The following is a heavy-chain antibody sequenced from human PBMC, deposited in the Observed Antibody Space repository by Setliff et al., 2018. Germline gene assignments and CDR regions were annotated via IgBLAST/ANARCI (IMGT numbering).Heavy chain of an antibody. J-gene: IGHJ4*02. CDR2: INHSGSP. D-gene: IGHD3-22*01. CDR1: GASFSGTY. Sequence: ETLSLTCAVYGASFSGTYCSWIRQSPGKGLEWIGEINHTGSPNWIGEINHSGSPNYNPSLKSRATMSVDTSKNQFSLKLTSVTAADTAVYYCRVWVDMIEVDSWAQGTLVTVSS. V-gene: IGHV4-34*01. CDR3: RVWVDMIEVDS.